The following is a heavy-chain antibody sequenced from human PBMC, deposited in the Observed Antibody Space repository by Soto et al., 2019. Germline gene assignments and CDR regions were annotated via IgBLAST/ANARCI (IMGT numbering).Heavy chain of an antibody. CDR1: GYSFTSYW. J-gene: IGHJ6*02. V-gene: IGHV5-51*01. Sequence: GESLKISCKGSGYSFTSYWIGWVRQMPGKGLEWMGIIYPGDSDTRYSPSFQGQVTISADKSISTAYLQWSSLKASDTAMYYCARTSAAGKYYYGMDVWGQGTTVTVS. D-gene: IGHD6-13*01. CDR3: ARTSAAGKYYYGMDV. CDR2: IYPGDSDT.